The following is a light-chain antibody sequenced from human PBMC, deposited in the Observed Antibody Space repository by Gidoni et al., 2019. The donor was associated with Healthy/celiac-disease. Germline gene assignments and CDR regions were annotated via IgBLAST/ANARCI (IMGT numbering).Light chain of an antibody. CDR1: QSVSSY. J-gene: IGKJ4*01. CDR2: DAS. V-gene: IGKV3-11*01. CDR3: QQRSNWPPRIT. Sequence: EIVLTHSQATLSLSPGERATLSCRASQSVSSYLAWYQQKPGQAPRLLIYDASNRATGIPARFSGSGSGTDFTLTISSLEPEDFAVYYCQQRSNWPPRITFGGGTKVEIK.